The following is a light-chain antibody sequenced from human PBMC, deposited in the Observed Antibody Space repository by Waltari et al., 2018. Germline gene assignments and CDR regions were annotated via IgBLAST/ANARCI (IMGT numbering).Light chain of an antibody. CDR3: CSYAGSYLRV. CDR2: DVN. V-gene: IGLV2-11*01. Sequence: WFQQPPAKAPKLMIYDVNERPSGVPDRFSGSKSGTTASLTISGLQAEDEADYYCCSYAGSYLRVFGGGTKLTVL. J-gene: IGLJ2*01.